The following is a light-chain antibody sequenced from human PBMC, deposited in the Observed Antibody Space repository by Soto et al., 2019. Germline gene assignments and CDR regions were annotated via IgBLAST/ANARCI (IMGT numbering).Light chain of an antibody. J-gene: IGLJ1*01. CDR2: SNN. Sequence: QLVLSQPPSASGTPGQRVTISCSGSSSNIGSNAVSWYQHLPGTAPKLLIYSNNQRPSGVPDRFSGSKSGSSASLAISGLQSEDEADYYCAAWDDTLNGPLNVFGTGTKPPS. CDR3: AAWDDTLNGPLNV. CDR1: SSNIGSNA. V-gene: IGLV1-44*01.